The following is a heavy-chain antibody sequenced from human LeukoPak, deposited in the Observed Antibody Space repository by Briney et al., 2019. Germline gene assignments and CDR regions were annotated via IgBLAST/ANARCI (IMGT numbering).Heavy chain of an antibody. CDR3: ARDTNHYYDSSGYYPDFDY. CDR1: GYTFTSYG. J-gene: IGHJ4*02. Sequence: ASVKVSCTASGYTFTSYGISWVRQAPGQGLEWMGWISAYNGNTNYAQKLQGRVTMTTDTSTSTAYMELRSLRSDDTAVYYCARDTNHYYDSSGYYPDFDYWGQGTLVTVSS. CDR2: ISAYNGNT. V-gene: IGHV1-18*01. D-gene: IGHD3-22*01.